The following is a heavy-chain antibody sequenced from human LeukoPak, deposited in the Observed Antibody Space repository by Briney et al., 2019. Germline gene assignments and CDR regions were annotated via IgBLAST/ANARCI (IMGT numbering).Heavy chain of an antibody. D-gene: IGHD2-21*02. CDR2: ISAYNGNT. CDR1: GYTFTNYG. Sequence: ASVKVSCKASGYTFTNYGISWVRQAPGQGLEWMGWISAYNGNTNYAQKLQGRVTMTTDTSTSTAYMELRSLRSDDTAVYYCASSRTKYCGGDCYPHHWGQGTLVTVSS. CDR3: ASSRTKYCGGDCYPHH. V-gene: IGHV1-18*01. J-gene: IGHJ4*02.